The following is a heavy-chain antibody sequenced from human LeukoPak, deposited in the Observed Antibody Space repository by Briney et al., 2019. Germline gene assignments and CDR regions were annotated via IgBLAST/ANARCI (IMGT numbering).Heavy chain of an antibody. D-gene: IGHD2/OR15-2a*01. J-gene: IGHJ3*02. Sequence: PSETLSLTCAVYGGSFSGYYWSWIRQPPGKGLEWIGEINHSGSTNYNPSLKSRVTISVDTSKNQFSLKLSSVTAADTAVYYCASNRQRWVDIWGQGTMVTVSS. CDR1: GGSFSGYY. CDR2: INHSGST. V-gene: IGHV4-34*01. CDR3: ASNRQRWVDI.